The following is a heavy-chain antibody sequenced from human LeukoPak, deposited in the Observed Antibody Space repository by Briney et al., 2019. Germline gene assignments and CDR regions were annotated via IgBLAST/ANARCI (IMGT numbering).Heavy chain of an antibody. Sequence: SQTLSLTCTVSGGSISSGGYYWSWIRQPPGKGLEWIGYIYHSGSTYYNPSLKSRVTISVDRSKNQFSLKLSSVTAADTAVYYCASPLNIVVVPAALSYWYFDLWGRGTLVTVSS. V-gene: IGHV4-30-2*01. J-gene: IGHJ2*01. CDR1: GGSISSGGYY. D-gene: IGHD2-2*01. CDR3: ASPLNIVVVPAALSYWYFDL. CDR2: IYHSGST.